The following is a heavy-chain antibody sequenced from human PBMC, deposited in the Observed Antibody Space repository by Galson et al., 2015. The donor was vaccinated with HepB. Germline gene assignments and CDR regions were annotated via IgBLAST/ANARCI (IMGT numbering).Heavy chain of an antibody. D-gene: IGHD4-17*01. CDR2: ISAYNGNT. Sequence: SVKVSCKASGYTFTSYGISWVRQAPGQGLEWMGWISAYNGNTNYAQKLQGRVTMTTDTSTSTAYMELRSLRSDDTAVYYCARDYPPPYGVTTPYYYYYGMDVWGQGTTVTVSS. CDR3: ARDYPPPYGVTTPYYYYYGMDV. CDR1: GYTFTSYG. J-gene: IGHJ6*02. V-gene: IGHV1-18*04.